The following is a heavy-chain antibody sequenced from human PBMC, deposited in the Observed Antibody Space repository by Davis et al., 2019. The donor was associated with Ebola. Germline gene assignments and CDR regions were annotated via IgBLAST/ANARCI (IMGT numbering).Heavy chain of an antibody. V-gene: IGHV5-51*01. Sequence: GESLKISCKGSGYSFTSYWIGCVRQMPGKGLEWMGIIYPGDSDTRYSPSFQGQVTISADKSISTAYLQWSSLKASDTAMYYCATSLYYYDSSGYYPDYWGQGTLVTVSS. J-gene: IGHJ4*02. CDR2: IYPGDSDT. D-gene: IGHD3-22*01. CDR1: GYSFTSYW. CDR3: ATSLYYYDSSGYYPDY.